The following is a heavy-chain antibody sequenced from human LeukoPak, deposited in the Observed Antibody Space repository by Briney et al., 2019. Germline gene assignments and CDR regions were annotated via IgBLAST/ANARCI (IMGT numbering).Heavy chain of an antibody. CDR3: ARGPNLAYYYGSGSYDN. Sequence: PSETLSLTCTVSGGSISSGGYYWSWIRQHPGKGLEWIGYIYYSGSTNYNPSLKSRVTISVDTSKNQFPLKLSSVTAADTAVYYCARGPNLAYYYGSGSYDNWGQGTLVTVSS. CDR1: GGSISSGGYY. CDR2: IYYSGST. V-gene: IGHV4-31*03. J-gene: IGHJ4*02. D-gene: IGHD3-10*01.